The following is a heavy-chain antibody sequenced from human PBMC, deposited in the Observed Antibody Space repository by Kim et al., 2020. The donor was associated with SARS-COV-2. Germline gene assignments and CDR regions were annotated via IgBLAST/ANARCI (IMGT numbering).Heavy chain of an antibody. CDR2: IQSSGST. J-gene: IGHJ4*02. Sequence: SETLSLTCTVSGGSVNSANYYWTWIRQPPGKGLEWIGYIQSSGSTTYNPSLKSRVTISVDTSKNLFSLKLRSVTAADTGVYYCARTIGGFYSKYFGFDYWGQGTLVAVSS. D-gene: IGHD4-4*01. CDR3: ARTIGGFYSKYFGFDY. V-gene: IGHV4-61*01. CDR1: GGSVNSANYY.